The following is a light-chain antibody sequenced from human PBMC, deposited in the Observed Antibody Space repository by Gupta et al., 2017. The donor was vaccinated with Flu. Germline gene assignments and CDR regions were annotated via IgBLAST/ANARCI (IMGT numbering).Light chain of an antibody. V-gene: IGKV2D-29*01. Sequence: SVSPGQPASSCCKSNQTLLHEDGTTYLFWQQQKPGQPPHLMISEGCHRWFGDPVRFSGSGSEKDFTLNSRRGEDEDVGVYYSQQGIRLYTFGQGTKVEIK. J-gene: IGKJ2*01. CDR2: EGC. CDR1: QTLLHEDGTTY. CDR3: QQGIRLYT.